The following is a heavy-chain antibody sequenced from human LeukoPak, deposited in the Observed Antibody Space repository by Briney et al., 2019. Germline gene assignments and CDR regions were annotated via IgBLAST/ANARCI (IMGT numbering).Heavy chain of an antibody. J-gene: IGHJ3*02. D-gene: IGHD6-25*01. CDR2: INAGNGNT. Sequence: GASVKVSCKASGYTFTSYAMHWVRQAPGQRLEWMGWINAGNGNTKYSQEFQGRVTITRDTSASTAYMELSSLRSEDTAVYYCAREAAHDAFDIWGQGTMVTVSS. CDR3: AREAAHDAFDI. CDR1: GYTFTSYA. V-gene: IGHV1-3*03.